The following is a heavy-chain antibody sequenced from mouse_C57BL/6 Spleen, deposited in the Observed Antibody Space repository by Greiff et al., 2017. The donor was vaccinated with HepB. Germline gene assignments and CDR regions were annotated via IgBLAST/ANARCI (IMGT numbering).Heavy chain of an antibody. CDR2: IYPGDGDT. Sequence: VKLQQSGAELVKPGASVKISCKASGYAFSSYWMNWVKQRPGKGLEWIGQIYPGDGDTKYNGKFKGKATLTADKSSSTAYMQLSSLTSEDSAVYFCARTKDDYDGAWFAYWGQGTLVTVSA. D-gene: IGHD2-4*01. CDR1: GYAFSSYW. V-gene: IGHV1-80*01. J-gene: IGHJ3*01. CDR3: ARTKDDYDGAWFAY.